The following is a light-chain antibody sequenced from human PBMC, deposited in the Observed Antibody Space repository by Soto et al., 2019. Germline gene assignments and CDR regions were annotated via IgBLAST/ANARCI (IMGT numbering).Light chain of an antibody. J-gene: IGKJ1*01. Sequence: DIQMTQSPSTLSASVGDRVTITCRASQAISNYLAGYQQKPGKVPNLLIYAASTLQSGVPSRFSGSGSGTDFTLTISSLQPEDVATYYCQKYYSAPRTFGQGTKVEIK. V-gene: IGKV1-27*01. CDR2: AAS. CDR3: QKYYSAPRT. CDR1: QAISNY.